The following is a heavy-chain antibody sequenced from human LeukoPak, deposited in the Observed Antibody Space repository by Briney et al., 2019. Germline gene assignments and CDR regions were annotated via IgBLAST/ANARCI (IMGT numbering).Heavy chain of an antibody. V-gene: IGHV4-30-4*01. Sequence: SQTLSLTCSVSGGSIRSGDYYWTWIRQPPGQGLEWIGYIYHSESTYYNPSLKSRTTISVDMSSNQFSLKLSSVTAADTAVYYCARKSGSYYFFDYWGQGTLVTVSS. CDR2: IYHSEST. CDR1: GGSIRSGDYY. CDR3: ARKSGSYYFFDY. D-gene: IGHD1-26*01. J-gene: IGHJ4*02.